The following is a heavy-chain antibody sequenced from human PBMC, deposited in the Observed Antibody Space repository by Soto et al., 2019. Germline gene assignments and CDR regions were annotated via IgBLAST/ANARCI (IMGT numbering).Heavy chain of an antibody. Sequence: QMQLVQSGAEVKKPGASVKVSCKASGYIFTDYYIHWVRQAPGQGLEWMGWISPKSGSANFAQRFQGRVSMTRDTSSTTAYMELRRLKSDDTAVYYCARGPHYGPAYGMDVWGQGTTVTVSS. J-gene: IGHJ6*02. CDR2: ISPKSGSA. V-gene: IGHV1-2*02. CDR1: GYIFTDYY. D-gene: IGHD3-10*01. CDR3: ARGPHYGPAYGMDV.